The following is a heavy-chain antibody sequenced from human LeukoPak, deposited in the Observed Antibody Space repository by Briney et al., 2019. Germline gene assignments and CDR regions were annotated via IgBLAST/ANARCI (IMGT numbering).Heavy chain of an antibody. Sequence: ASVKVSCKASGYTFTSYDINWVRQATGQGLEWMGWMNPNSGNTGYAQKFQGRVTMTRNTPISTAYMELSSLRSEDTAVYYCARAKYYDYVWGSSYYYYGMDVWGQGTTVTVSS. V-gene: IGHV1-8*01. CDR1: GYTFTSYD. CDR3: ARAKYYDYVWGSSYYYYGMDV. J-gene: IGHJ6*02. CDR2: MNPNSGNT. D-gene: IGHD3-16*01.